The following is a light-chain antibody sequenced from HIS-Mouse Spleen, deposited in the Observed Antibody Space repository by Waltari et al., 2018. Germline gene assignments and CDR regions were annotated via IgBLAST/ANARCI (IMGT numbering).Light chain of an antibody. CDR2: EVS. J-gene: IGLJ2*01. V-gene: IGLV2-14*01. CDR1: SSDVGGYTH. CDR3: SSYTSSSTIVV. Sequence: QSALTQPASVSGSPGQSITISCTGTSSDVGGYTHVPWYQKHPGKAPKLMIYEVSNRPSGVSNRFSGSKSGNTASLTISGLQAEDEADYYCSSYTSSSTIVVFGGGTKLTVL.